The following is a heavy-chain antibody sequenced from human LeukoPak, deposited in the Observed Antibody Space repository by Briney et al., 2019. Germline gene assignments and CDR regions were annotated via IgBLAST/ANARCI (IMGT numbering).Heavy chain of an antibody. CDR2: ISYHGNNE. D-gene: IGHD3-22*01. CDR1: GFTFSLYG. CDR3: ARCPESSGYYYELDS. V-gene: IGHV3-30*03. Sequence: GRSLRLSCAASGFTFSLYGMHWVRQAPGKGLEWVAVISYHGNNEYYADPVKGRFTTSRDNSKNTLYLQMNSLTAEDTAVYYCARCPESSGYYYELDSWGQGTLVTVSS. J-gene: IGHJ4*02.